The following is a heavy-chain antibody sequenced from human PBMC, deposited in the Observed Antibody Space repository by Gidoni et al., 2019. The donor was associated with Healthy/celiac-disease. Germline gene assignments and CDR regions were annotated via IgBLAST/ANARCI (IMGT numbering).Heavy chain of an antibody. CDR1: GFPFSSYS. CDR3: ARDRVDTAMVIVY. Sequence: EVQLVESGGGLVKPGGSLRLSCAASGFPFSSYSMTWVRQAPGKGLEWVSSISSSSSYIYYADSVKGRFTISRDNAKNSLYLQMNSLRAEDTAVYYCARDRVDTAMVIVYWGQGTLVTVSS. J-gene: IGHJ4*02. CDR2: ISSSSSYI. V-gene: IGHV3-21*01. D-gene: IGHD5-18*01.